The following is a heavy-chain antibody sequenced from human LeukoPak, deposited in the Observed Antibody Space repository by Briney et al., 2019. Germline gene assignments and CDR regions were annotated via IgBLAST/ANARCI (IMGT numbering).Heavy chain of an antibody. Sequence: PSQTLSLTSTVSGGSISSGGYYWSWIRQHPGKGLEWIGYICYSGSTYYNPSLKSRVTMSVDTSKNQFSLKLSSVTAADTAVYYCARVLTAYSSSHAFDIWGQGTMVTVSS. D-gene: IGHD6-6*01. CDR3: ARVLTAYSSSHAFDI. J-gene: IGHJ3*02. CDR2: ICYSGST. V-gene: IGHV4-31*03. CDR1: GGSISSGGYY.